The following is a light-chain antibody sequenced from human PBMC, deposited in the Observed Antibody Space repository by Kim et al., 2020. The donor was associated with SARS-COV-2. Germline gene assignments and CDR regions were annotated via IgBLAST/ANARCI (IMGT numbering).Light chain of an antibody. Sequence: SPGERATLSCRASQSVSSNYLAWYQHKPGQAPRLLIYAASSRATGIPDRFSGGGSGTDFTLTISRLEPEDFAVYYCQQHGSSPWAFGQGTKVDIK. CDR2: AAS. CDR1: QSVSSNY. J-gene: IGKJ1*01. V-gene: IGKV3-20*01. CDR3: QQHGSSPWA.